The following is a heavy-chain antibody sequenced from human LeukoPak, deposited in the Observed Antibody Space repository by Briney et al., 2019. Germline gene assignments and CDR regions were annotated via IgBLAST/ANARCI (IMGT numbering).Heavy chain of an antibody. V-gene: IGHV3-21*01. CDR1: GFTFSSYS. CDR3: ARDLREGDNWFDP. CDR2: ISSSSSYI. J-gene: IGHJ5*02. D-gene: IGHD5-24*01. Sequence: GGSLRLSCAASGFTFSSYSMIWVRQAPGKGLEWVSSISSSSSYIYYADSVKGRFTISRDNAKNSLYLQMNSLRAEDTAVYYCARDLREGDNWFDPWGQGTLVTVSS.